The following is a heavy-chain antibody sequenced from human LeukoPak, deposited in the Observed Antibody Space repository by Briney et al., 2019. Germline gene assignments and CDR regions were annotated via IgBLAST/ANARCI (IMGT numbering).Heavy chain of an antibody. D-gene: IGHD6-13*01. J-gene: IGHJ4*02. Sequence: SETLSLTCTVSGGSISSYYWSWIRQPPGKGLEWIGYIYYSGSTNYNPSPKSRVTISVDTSKNQFSLKLSSVTAADTAVYYCARVGSSWHTTFDYWGQGTLVTVSS. CDR2: IYYSGST. CDR3: ARVGSSWHTTFDY. CDR1: GGSISSYY. V-gene: IGHV4-59*01.